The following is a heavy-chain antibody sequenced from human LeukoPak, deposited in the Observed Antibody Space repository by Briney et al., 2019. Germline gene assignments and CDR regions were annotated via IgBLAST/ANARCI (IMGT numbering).Heavy chain of an antibody. D-gene: IGHD2-15*01. V-gene: IGHV3-30*02. CDR2: VPYDGSYN. CDR1: GVSLSSYG. J-gene: IGHJ5*01. Sequence: GGSLRLSCEVSGVSLSSYGMHWVRQAPGKGLEWGAWVPYDGSYNSTAASLKGRFAISKDISKNTLYLGMDSLTPEDTAVYYSAAAGLGVAHWFSSWGQGTLVIV. CDR3: AAAGLGVAHWFSS.